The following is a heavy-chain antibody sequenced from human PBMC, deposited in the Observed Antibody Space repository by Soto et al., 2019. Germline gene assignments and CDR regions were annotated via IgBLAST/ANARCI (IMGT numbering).Heavy chain of an antibody. V-gene: IGHV4-39*01. D-gene: IGHD1-26*01. Sequence: SETLSLTCTVSGGSISSSSYYWGWIRQPPGKGLEWIGSIYYTGRTYYNPSLKSRVTIYVDTSKNQFSLKLSSVTAADTAVYYCASHRDSGRHFDLWGQGTLVTVSS. CDR1: GGSISSSSYY. CDR3: ASHRDSGRHFDL. J-gene: IGHJ4*02. CDR2: IYYTGRT.